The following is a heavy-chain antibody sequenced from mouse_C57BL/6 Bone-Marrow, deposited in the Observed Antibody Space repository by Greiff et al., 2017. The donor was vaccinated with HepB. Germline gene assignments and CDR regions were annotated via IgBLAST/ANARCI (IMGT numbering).Heavy chain of an antibody. J-gene: IGHJ3*01. D-gene: IGHD2-3*01. CDR3: TTGWLDAY. V-gene: IGHV14-4*01. CDR2: IDPENGDT. CDR1: GFNIKDDY. Sequence: LVESGAELVRPGASVKLSCTASGFNIKDDYMHWVKQRPEQGLEWIGWIDPENGDTEYASKFQGKATITADTSSNTAYLQLSGLTSEDTAVYYGTTGWLDAYWGQGTMVTVSA.